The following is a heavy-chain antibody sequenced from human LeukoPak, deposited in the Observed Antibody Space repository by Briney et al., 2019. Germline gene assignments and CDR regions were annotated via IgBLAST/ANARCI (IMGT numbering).Heavy chain of an antibody. J-gene: IGHJ6*02. CDR1: GFTFSSYA. CDR3: AKDGKQWLVPYYYYGMDV. CDR2: ISGSGDNT. D-gene: IGHD6-19*01. V-gene: IGHV3-23*01. Sequence: PGGSLRLSCAASGFTFSSYAMSWVRQAPGKGLEWVSGISGSGDNTYYADSVKGRFTISRDNSKNTLYLQMNSLRAEDTAVYYCAKDGKQWLVPYYYYGMDVWGQGTTVTVSS.